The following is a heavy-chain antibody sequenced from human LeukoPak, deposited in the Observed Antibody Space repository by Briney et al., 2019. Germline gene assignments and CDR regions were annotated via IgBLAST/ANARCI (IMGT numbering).Heavy chain of an antibody. Sequence: GGTLRLSCAASGFTFSSYGMSWVRQAPGKGLEWVSAISGSGGSTYYADSVKGRFTISRDNSKNTLYLQMNSLRAEDTAVYYCARAPSNAHFDYWGQGTLVTVSS. CDR3: ARAPSNAHFDY. CDR1: GFTFSSYG. CDR2: ISGSGGST. D-gene: IGHD3-3*02. J-gene: IGHJ4*02. V-gene: IGHV3-23*01.